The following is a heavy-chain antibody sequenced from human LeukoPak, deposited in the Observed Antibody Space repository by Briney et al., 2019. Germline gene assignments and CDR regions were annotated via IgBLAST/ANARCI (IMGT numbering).Heavy chain of an antibody. Sequence: ASVRVSCKASGYTFTSYGISWVRQAPGQGLEWMGWISAYNGNTNYAQKLQGRVTMTTDTSTSTAYMELRSLRSDDTAVYYCASSSTLSSWFDPWGQGTLVTVSS. CDR2: ISAYNGNT. CDR3: ASSSTLSSWFDP. V-gene: IGHV1-18*01. D-gene: IGHD2-2*01. J-gene: IGHJ5*02. CDR1: GYTFTSYG.